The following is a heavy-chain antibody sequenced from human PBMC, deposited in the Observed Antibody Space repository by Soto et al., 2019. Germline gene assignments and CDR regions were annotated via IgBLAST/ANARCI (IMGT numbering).Heavy chain of an antibody. D-gene: IGHD5-12*01. CDR1: GGSFSGYY. J-gene: IGHJ4*02. CDR3: ARGPSGYGNDY. Sequence: SETLSLTCAVYGGSFSGYYWTWIRQPPGKGLEWIGEINHSGKTNYNPSLKSRVTISVDTSKNQFSLKLSSVTAADTAVYYCARGPSGYGNDYWGQGTLVTVSS. V-gene: IGHV4-34*01. CDR2: INHSGKT.